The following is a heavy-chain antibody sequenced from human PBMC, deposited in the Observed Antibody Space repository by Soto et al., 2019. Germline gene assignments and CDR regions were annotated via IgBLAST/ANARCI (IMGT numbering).Heavy chain of an antibody. J-gene: IGHJ4*02. CDR1: GGSFSGYF. Sequence: SLTCGVSGGSFSGYFWTWIRQPPGKGLGWIGEINHIGITNYNPSLRSRLSISIDTSKNQISLKLTSVTAADTAVYYCARATQFYYDSSGYSKNFDFWGQGTLVTVSS. V-gene: IGHV4-34*01. CDR3: ARATQFYYDSSGYSKNFDF. D-gene: IGHD3-22*01. CDR2: INHIGIT.